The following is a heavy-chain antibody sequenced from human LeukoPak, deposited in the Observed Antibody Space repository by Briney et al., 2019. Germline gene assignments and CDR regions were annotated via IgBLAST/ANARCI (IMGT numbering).Heavy chain of an antibody. J-gene: IGHJ4*02. CDR2: IWYDGSNK. V-gene: IGHV3-33*01. D-gene: IGHD3-16*01. CDR3: ARATGFSDMITFGSLDY. Sequence: PGGSLRLSCAASGFTFSSYGMHWVRQAPGKGLEWVAVIWYDGSNKYYADSVKGRFTISRDNSKNTLYLQMNSLRAEDTAVYYCARATGFSDMITFGSLDYWGQGTLVTVSS. CDR1: GFTFSSYG.